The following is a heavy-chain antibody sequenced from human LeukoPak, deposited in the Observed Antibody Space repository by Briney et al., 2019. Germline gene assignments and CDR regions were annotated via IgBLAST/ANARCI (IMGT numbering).Heavy chain of an antibody. D-gene: IGHD6-13*01. CDR3: ARDSSAAGSGGLFDP. CDR1: GGTFRSYG. J-gene: IGHJ5*02. V-gene: IGHV1-69*04. Sequence: SVKVSCKASGGTFRSYGVSWVRQAPGQRLEWLGRIIPMFDITNYAQKFQGRVMVTADKATNTAYMELSSLISEDTAVYYCARDSSAAGSGGLFDPWGQGTQVTVSS. CDR2: IIPMFDIT.